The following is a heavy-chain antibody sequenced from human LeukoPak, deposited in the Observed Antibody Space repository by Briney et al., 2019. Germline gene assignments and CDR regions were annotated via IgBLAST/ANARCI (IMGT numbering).Heavy chain of an antibody. CDR1: GGSISTNGYY. CDR2: IYNSGST. D-gene: IGHD5-24*01. V-gene: IGHV4-31*03. Sequence: PSETLSLTCTVSGGSISTNGYYWSWIRQHPGTGLEWIAYIYNSGSTSYNPSLKSRVTISIDASKNQFSLKLTSVTAADTAVYYCARETIWHTNFDYWGQGTLVTVSS. CDR3: ARETIWHTNFDY. J-gene: IGHJ4*02.